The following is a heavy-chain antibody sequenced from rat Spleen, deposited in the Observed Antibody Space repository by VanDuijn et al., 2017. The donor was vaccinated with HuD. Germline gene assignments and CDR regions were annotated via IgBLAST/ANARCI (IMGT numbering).Heavy chain of an antibody. CDR1: GSTFSNYY. D-gene: IGHD4-3*01. CDR3: TTRTRGTFDY. CDR2: INTGGITT. J-gene: IGHJ2*01. Sequence: EVQLVESGGGLVQPGRSLKLSCTASGSTFSNYYMAWVRQAPTKGLEWVAYINTGGITTYYRDSVKGRFTISRDNAKSTLYLQMDSLRSEDTATYYCTTRTRGTFDYWGQGVMVTVSS. V-gene: IGHV5-27*01.